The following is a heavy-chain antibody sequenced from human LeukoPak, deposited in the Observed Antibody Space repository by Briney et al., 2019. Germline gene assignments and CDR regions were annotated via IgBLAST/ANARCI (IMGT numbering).Heavy chain of an antibody. CDR3: ARGSGSYQGD. CDR1: GFTFSSYW. J-gene: IGHJ4*02. D-gene: IGHD3-10*01. Sequence: GGSLRLSCAASGFTFSSYWMHWVLQAPGKGLVWVSRIISDGSSRSYADSVKGRFTISRDSAENTLYLQMDSLRAEDTAVYYCARGSGSYQGDWGQGTLVTVSS. V-gene: IGHV3-74*01. CDR2: IISDGSSR.